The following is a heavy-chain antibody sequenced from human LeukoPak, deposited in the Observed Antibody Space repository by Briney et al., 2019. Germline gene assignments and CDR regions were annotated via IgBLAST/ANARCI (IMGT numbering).Heavy chain of an antibody. Sequence: ASVKVSCKASGYTFTGYYMHWVRQAPGQGLEWMGRINPNSGGTNYAQKFQGRVTMTRDTSISTAYMELSRLRSDDTAVYYCAGEAHDSSGYYYGGFDYWGQGTLVTVSS. CDR2: INPNSGGT. CDR1: GYTFTGYY. V-gene: IGHV1-2*06. J-gene: IGHJ4*02. CDR3: AGEAHDSSGYYYGGFDY. D-gene: IGHD3-22*01.